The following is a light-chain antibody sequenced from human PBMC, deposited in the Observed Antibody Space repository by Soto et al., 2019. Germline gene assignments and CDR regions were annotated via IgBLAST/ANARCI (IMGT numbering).Light chain of an antibody. CDR2: AAS. J-gene: IGKJ1*01. V-gene: IGKV1-6*01. CDR1: QDIRNT. CDR3: LQYYNFSWT. Sequence: AIQMTQSPSSLSASVGDRVTISCRASQDIRNTLAWYQQKPGEAPKLLIFAASNLQSGVPSRFSGSGSVTDFTLAITGLQPEDFATYYCLQYYNFSWTFGQGTKVHIK.